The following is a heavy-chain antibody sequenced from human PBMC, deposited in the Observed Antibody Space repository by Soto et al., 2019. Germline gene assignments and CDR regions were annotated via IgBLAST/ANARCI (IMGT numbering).Heavy chain of an antibody. V-gene: IGHV4-34*01. CDR3: ARGAWDDSSGYYYLDS. D-gene: IGHD3-22*01. J-gene: IGHJ4*02. Sequence: RAETLSLTCAVFGGSFSGYYWTCIRQAAIKGLEWIVEINHWRSTNYNPSLQSRVIISVDTSKSQFSLNLNSVTAADTAVYYCARGAWDDSSGYYYLDSWGQGTPVTVSS. CDR2: INHWRST. CDR1: GGSFSGYY.